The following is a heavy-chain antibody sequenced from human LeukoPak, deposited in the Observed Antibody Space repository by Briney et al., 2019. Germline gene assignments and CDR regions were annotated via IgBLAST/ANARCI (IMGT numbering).Heavy chain of an antibody. CDR1: GYTFTGYY. Sequence: ASVKVSCKASGYTFTGYYMHWVRQAPGQGLEWMGWINPNSGGTNYAQKFQGRVTMTRDTSISTAYMELSRLRSDDTAVYYCERTYYYDSSGPVTDYWGQGTLVTVSS. V-gene: IGHV1-2*02. D-gene: IGHD3-22*01. CDR2: INPNSGGT. CDR3: ERTYYYDSSGPVTDY. J-gene: IGHJ4*02.